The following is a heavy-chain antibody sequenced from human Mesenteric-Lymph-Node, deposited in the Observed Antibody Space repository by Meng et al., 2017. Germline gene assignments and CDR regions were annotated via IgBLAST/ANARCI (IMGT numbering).Heavy chain of an antibody. J-gene: IGHJ6*02. CDR3: ARWGIWFGELDYYGMDV. CDR2: ISSSSSYI. CDR1: GFTFSSYS. Sequence: GESLKISCAASGFTFSSYSMNWVRQAPGKGLEWVSSISSSSSYIYYADSVKGRFTISRDNAKNSLYLQMNSLRAEDTAVYYCARWGIWFGELDYYGMDVWGQGTTVTVSS. D-gene: IGHD3-10*01. V-gene: IGHV3-21*01.